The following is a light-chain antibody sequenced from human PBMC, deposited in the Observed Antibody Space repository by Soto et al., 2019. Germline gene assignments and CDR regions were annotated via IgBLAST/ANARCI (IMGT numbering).Light chain of an antibody. V-gene: IGKV1-39*01. CDR3: QQSYRTPPIT. Sequence: DIQMTQSPSSLSASIGDRVTITCQASQNITNNLSWYQQKPGKAPKLLIYAASSLQSGVPSRFSGSGSGTDFTLTISSLQPEDFATYYCQQSYRTPPITFGQGTRLEI. CDR2: AAS. CDR1: QNITNN. J-gene: IGKJ5*01.